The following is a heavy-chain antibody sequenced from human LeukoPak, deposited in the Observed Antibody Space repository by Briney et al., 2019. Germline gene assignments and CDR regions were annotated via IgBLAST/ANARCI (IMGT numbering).Heavy chain of an antibody. CDR2: ISGSGGST. D-gene: IGHD4-23*01. CDR1: GFTFSSYA. CDR3: AKEGYGGNSGAFDI. V-gene: IGHV3-23*01. J-gene: IGHJ3*02. Sequence: PGGSLRLSCVASGFTFSSYAMSWVRQAPWKGLEWVSAISGSGGSTYYADSVKGRFTISRDTSKNTLYLQMNSLRAEDTAVYYCAKEGYGGNSGAFDIWGQGTMVTVSS.